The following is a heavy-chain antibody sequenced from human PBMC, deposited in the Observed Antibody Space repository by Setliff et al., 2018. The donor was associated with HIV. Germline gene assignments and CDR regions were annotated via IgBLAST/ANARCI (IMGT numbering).Heavy chain of an antibody. CDR1: GGSLNSNY. V-gene: IGHV4-59*08. CDR2: IYYSGSA. CDR3: ARTTSLFPGMAAAQPWYYYYYMDV. J-gene: IGHJ6*03. D-gene: IGHD6-13*01. Sequence: SETLSLTCTVSGGSLNSNYWSWIRQPPGEGLEWIGFIYYSGSASYNPSLKSRVTISIDTSKNHFSLKLTSVTAADTAVYYCARTTSLFPGMAAAQPWYYYYYMDVWGKGTTVTSP.